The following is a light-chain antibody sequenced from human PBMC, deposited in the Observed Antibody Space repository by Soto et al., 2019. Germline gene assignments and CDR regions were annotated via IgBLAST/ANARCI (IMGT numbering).Light chain of an antibody. CDR1: SRDVGGYNY. CDR3: SSYTSSSTPVV. Sequence: QSALTQPASVSGSPGQSSTISCTGTSRDVGGYNYVSWYQQHPGKAPKLMIYEVSNRPSGVSNRFSGSKSGNTASLTISGLQAEDEADYYCSSYTSSSTPVVFGGGTKVTVL. J-gene: IGLJ2*01. CDR2: EVS. V-gene: IGLV2-14*01.